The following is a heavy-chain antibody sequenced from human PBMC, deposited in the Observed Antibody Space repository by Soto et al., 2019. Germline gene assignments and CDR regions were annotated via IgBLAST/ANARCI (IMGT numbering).Heavy chain of an antibody. Sequence: GGSVRLSXAASGFTFTRYSMNWVRQAPGKGLEWVSSISSTTNYIYYADSMKGRFTVSRDNAKNSVYLEMNSLSAEDTAVYYCARESEDLTSNFDYWGQGTLVTVSS. V-gene: IGHV3-21*01. CDR3: ARESEDLTSNFDY. J-gene: IGHJ4*02. CDR1: GFTFTRYS. CDR2: ISSTTNYI.